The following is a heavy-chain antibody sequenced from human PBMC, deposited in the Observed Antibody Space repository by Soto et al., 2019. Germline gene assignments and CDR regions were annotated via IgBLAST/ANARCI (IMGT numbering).Heavy chain of an antibody. Sequence: GGSLRLSCAASGFTFSSYGMHWVRQAPGKGLEWVAVIWYDGSNKYYADSVKGRFTISRDNSKNTLYLQMNSLRSEDTAVYYCATDLEVAGPYYYYGMDVWGQGTTVTVSS. CDR1: GFTFSSYG. V-gene: IGHV3-30*02. CDR3: ATDLEVAGPYYYYGMDV. CDR2: IWYDGSNK. D-gene: IGHD6-19*01. J-gene: IGHJ6*02.